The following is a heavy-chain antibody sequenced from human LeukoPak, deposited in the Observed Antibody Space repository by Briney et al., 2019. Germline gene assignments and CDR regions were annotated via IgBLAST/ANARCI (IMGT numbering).Heavy chain of an antibody. V-gene: IGHV4-34*01. D-gene: IGHD3-10*01. CDR3: ARTYGSGSYPYYYYGMDV. Sequence: SETLSLTCAVYGGSFSGYYWSWIRQPLGKGLEWIGEINHSGSTNYNPSLKSRVTISVDTSKNQFSLKLSSVTAADTAVYYCARTYGSGSYPYYYYGMDVWGQGTTVTVSS. CDR1: GGSFSGYY. J-gene: IGHJ6*02. CDR2: INHSGST.